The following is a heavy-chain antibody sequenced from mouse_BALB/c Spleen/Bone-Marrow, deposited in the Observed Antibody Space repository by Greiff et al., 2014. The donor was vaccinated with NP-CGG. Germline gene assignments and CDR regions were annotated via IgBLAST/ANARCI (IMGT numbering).Heavy chain of an antibody. CDR3: ARYDGYYGAMDY. Sequence: VKLQESGPELVRPGVSVKISCKGSGYTFTDYAMHWVKQSHAKSLEWIGVISTCSGNTNYNQKLKGKATMTVDKSSSTAYMELARLTSEDSAIYYCARYDGYYGAMDYWGQGTSVTVSS. CDR2: ISTCSGNT. D-gene: IGHD2-3*01. V-gene: IGHV1-67*01. J-gene: IGHJ4*01. CDR1: GYTFTDYA.